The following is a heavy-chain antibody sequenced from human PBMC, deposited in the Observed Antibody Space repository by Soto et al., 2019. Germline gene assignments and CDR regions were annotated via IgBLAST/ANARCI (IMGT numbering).Heavy chain of an antibody. Sequence: LRLSCAASGFTVSSNYMSWVRQAPGKGLEWVSVIYSGGSTYYADSVKGRFTISRDNSKNTLYLQMNSLRAEDTAVYYCARDTHPGLYAMDVRGPGTMVTGFS. V-gene: IGHV3-53*01. CDR2: IYSGGST. J-gene: IGHJ6*02. CDR3: ARDTHPGLYAMDV. D-gene: IGHD7-27*01. CDR1: GFTVSSNY.